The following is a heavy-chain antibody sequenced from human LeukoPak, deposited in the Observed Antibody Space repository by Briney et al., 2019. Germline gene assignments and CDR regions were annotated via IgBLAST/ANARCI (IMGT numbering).Heavy chain of an antibody. V-gene: IGHV3-7*01. CDR2: INEGGSLK. J-gene: IGHJ4*02. CDR3: ARSDGGFDY. D-gene: IGHD3-16*01. Sequence: GGSLRLSCVDSGFTFRAYWMTWVRQAPGKGLEWVANINEGGSLKYYVDSVTGRFTISRDNTKNSLYLQMNSLRAEDTAVYYCARSDGGFDYWGQGTQVTVSS. CDR1: GFTFRAYW.